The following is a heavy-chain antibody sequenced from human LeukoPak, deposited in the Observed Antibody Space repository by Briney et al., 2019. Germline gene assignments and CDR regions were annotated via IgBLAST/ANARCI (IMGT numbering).Heavy chain of an antibody. V-gene: IGHV4-34*01. CDR2: INHSGST. CDR1: GGSFTGYY. D-gene: IGHD3-22*01. Sequence: SETLSLTCAVYGGSFTGYYWSWIRQPPGKGLEWIGEINHSGSTNYNPSLKSRVTISLDTSKNQFSLKLSSVTAADTAVYYCARIGLDGSGYYVGSWGQGTLVPVSS. J-gene: IGHJ4*02. CDR3: ARIGLDGSGYYVGS.